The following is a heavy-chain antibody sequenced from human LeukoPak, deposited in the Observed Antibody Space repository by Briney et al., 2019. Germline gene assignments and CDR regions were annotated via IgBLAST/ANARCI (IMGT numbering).Heavy chain of an antibody. J-gene: IGHJ4*02. D-gene: IGHD2-15*01. CDR2: ISGSNGRT. CDR1: GFTFSDYA. Sequence: GGSLRLSCVVSGFTFSDYAMSWVRQPPGKGLEWVSGISGSNGRTYYADSVKGRFTISRDNSKNTLYLQMNSLRAEDTAVYYCAKSRARRDGSAGSIDHWGQGTLVTVFS. V-gene: IGHV3-23*01. CDR3: AKSRARRDGSAGSIDH.